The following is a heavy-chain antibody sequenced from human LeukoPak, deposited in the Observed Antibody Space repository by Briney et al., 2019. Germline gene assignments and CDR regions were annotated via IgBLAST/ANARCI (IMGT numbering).Heavy chain of an antibody. Sequence: GGSLRLSCAASGFTFSNSWMHWVRQAPGKGLVWVSRINPDGSSTRYADSVKGRFTISRDNAKNTLYLQMDSLRAEDTAVYYCARDQGGPRDYWGQGSLVTVSS. CDR1: GFTFSNSW. J-gene: IGHJ4*02. D-gene: IGHD3-16*01. V-gene: IGHV3-74*01. CDR2: INPDGSST. CDR3: ARDQGGPRDY.